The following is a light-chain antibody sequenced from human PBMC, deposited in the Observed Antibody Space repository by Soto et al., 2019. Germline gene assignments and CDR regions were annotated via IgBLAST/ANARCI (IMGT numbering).Light chain of an antibody. CDR2: QDN. V-gene: IGLV3-1*01. J-gene: IGLJ3*02. CDR3: QAWDIRV. Sequence: SYELTQPPSMSVSPGQTATITCSGADLGSKFACWYQQKPGQSPILVIYQDNKRPSVIPERFSGSNSGNTATLTISGTQPMDEADYYCQAWDIRVFGGGTKLTVL. CDR1: DLGSKF.